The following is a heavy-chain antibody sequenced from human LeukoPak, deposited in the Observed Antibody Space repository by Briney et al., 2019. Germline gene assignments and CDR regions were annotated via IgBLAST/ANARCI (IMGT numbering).Heavy chain of an antibody. J-gene: IGHJ3*02. D-gene: IGHD6-13*01. CDR3: AKCQVIAAAGQDAFDI. CDR1: GFTFSSYS. V-gene: IGHV3-21*01. CDR2: ISSSSSYI. Sequence: GGSLRLSCAASGFTFSSYSMNWVRQAPGKGLEWVSSISSSSSYIYYADSVKGRFTISRDNAKNSLYLQMNSLRAEDTAVYYCAKCQVIAAAGQDAFDIWGQGTMVTVSS.